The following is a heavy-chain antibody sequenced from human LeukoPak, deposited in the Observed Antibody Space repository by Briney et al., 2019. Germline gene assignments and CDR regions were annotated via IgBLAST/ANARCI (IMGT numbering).Heavy chain of an antibody. V-gene: IGHV4-59*01. CDR1: GGSITSYY. Sequence: PSETLSLTCIVTGGSITSYYWSWIRPPPGKGLECIGYIYYSGSTNYNPSLKSRVTISVDTSKNQFSLKLSSVTAADTAVYYCASAEGYSSGWYLVYWGQGTLVTVSS. CDR2: IYYSGST. J-gene: IGHJ4*02. D-gene: IGHD6-19*01. CDR3: ASAEGYSSGWYLVY.